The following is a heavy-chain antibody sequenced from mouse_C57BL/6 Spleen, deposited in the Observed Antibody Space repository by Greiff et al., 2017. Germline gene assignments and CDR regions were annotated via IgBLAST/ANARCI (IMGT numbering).Heavy chain of an antibody. CDR3: ARRGNYGSSLDD. CDR1: GYTFTNYW. CDR2: IYPGGGYT. D-gene: IGHD1-1*01. V-gene: IGHV1-63*01. J-gene: IGHJ2*01. Sequence: QVQLQQSGAELVRPGTSVKMSCKASGYTFTNYWIGWAKQRPGHGLEWIGAIYPGGGYTNYNEKFKGKATLTADKSSSTAYMQFSSLTSEDSAIYYCARRGNYGSSLDDWGQGTTLTVSS.